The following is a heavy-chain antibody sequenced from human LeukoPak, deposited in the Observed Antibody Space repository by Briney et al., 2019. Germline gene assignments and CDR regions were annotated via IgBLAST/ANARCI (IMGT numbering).Heavy chain of an antibody. J-gene: IGHJ4*02. V-gene: IGHV3-30-3*01. Sequence: GGSLRLSCAASGFTFSTYAMHWVRQAPGKGLEWVAAILYDGSNKYYADSVKGRFTISRDNSKNTLYLQMNSLRTEDTAVYYCARGGYSSSQFDYWGQGTLVTVSS. CDR1: GFTFSTYA. CDR2: ILYDGSNK. CDR3: ARGGYSSSQFDY. D-gene: IGHD6-13*01.